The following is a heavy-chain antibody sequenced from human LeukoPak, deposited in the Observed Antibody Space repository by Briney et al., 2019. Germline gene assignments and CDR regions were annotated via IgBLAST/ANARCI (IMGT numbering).Heavy chain of an antibody. J-gene: IGHJ2*01. CDR3: AKKRVITTPAAIDWYFDL. D-gene: IGHD2-2*01. Sequence: GGSLRLSCTSSGFTFSSDAMTWVRQAPGKGLEWVSILSSSGGATYYADSVKGRFTISRDNSKNTLYLQMNSLRAEDTAVYYCAKKRVITTPAAIDWYFDLWGRGTLLTVSS. CDR1: GFTFSSDA. CDR2: LSSSGGAT. V-gene: IGHV3-23*01.